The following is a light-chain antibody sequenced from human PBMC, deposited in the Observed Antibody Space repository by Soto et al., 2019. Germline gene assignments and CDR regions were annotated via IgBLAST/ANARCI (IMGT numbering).Light chain of an antibody. CDR3: QQSFSTPLT. V-gene: IGKV1-39*01. CDR1: QSISRY. J-gene: IGKJ4*01. Sequence: DIQMTQSPISLSASVGDRVTITCRASQSISRYLNWYQQIPGKAPKLLIYAASSLQSGVPSRFSGSGSGTDFTLTISSLQPEDFATYYCQQSFSTPLTFGGGSKVEIK. CDR2: AAS.